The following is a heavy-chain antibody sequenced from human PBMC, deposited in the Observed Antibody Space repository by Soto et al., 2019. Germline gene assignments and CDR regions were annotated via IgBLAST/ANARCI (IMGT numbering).Heavy chain of an antibody. Sequence: QVQLVESGGGVVQPGRSLRLSCAASGFTFSSYAMHWVRQAPGKGLEWVAVISYDGSNKYYADSVKGRFTISRDNSKNTLYLQMNSLRAEDTAVYYCARDRVVVVAATYYYYYGMDVWCQGTTVTVSS. D-gene: IGHD2-15*01. CDR1: GFTFSSYA. CDR3: ARDRVVVVAATYYYYYGMDV. CDR2: ISYDGSNK. J-gene: IGHJ6*02. V-gene: IGHV3-30-3*01.